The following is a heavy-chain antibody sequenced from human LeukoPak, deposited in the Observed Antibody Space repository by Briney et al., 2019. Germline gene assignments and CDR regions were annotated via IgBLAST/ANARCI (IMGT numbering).Heavy chain of an antibody. Sequence: PSETLSLTCAVYGGSFTGYYWSWIRQPAGKGLEWIGRIYTSGSTNYNPSLKSRVTISVDTSKNRFSLKLASVTAADTAIYYCAKGAGGFSYYNWFDPWGQGTLVTVSS. J-gene: IGHJ5*02. D-gene: IGHD5-18*01. V-gene: IGHV4-59*10. CDR1: GGSFTGYY. CDR3: AKGAGGFSYYNWFDP. CDR2: IYTSGST.